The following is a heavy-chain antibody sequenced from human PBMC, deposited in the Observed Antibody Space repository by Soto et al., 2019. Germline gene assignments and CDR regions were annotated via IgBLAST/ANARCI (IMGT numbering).Heavy chain of an antibody. V-gene: IGHV3-33*01. CDR1: GFTFSSYG. J-gene: IGHJ6*03. D-gene: IGHD2-15*01. CDR3: ARGSAYPGYYMDV. CDR2: IWYDGSNK. Sequence: QVQLVESGGGVVQPGRSLRLSCAASGFTFSSYGMHWVRQAPGKGLEWVAVIWYDGSNKYYADSVKGRCTISRDNSKSTLYLQMNSLRAEDTAVYYCARGSAYPGYYMDVWGKGTTVTVSS.